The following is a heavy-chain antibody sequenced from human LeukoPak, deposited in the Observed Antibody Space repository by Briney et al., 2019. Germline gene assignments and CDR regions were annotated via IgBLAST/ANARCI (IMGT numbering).Heavy chain of an antibody. D-gene: IGHD3-22*01. CDR1: GASTTSYY. CDR2: IYSDGTT. Sequence: RPSETLCLTCSVSGASTTSYYWNWIRQAPGKGLEWIGYIYSDGTTSYSPSLRSRVTISIDASRNQFSLKLSSVTAADAAVYYCARDTRSYDTSGYYYFDYWGQGALVTVSS. J-gene: IGHJ4*02. V-gene: IGHV4-59*01. CDR3: ARDTRSYDTSGYYYFDY.